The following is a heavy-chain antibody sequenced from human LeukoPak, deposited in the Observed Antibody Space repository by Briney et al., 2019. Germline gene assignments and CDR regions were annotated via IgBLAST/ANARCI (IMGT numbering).Heavy chain of an antibody. J-gene: IGHJ6*02. V-gene: IGHV3-23*01. D-gene: IGHD2-21*02. CDR3: AKMAVTDYYYYYGMDV. CDR2: ISSSGFST. CDR1: GFTFSSYA. Sequence: GGSLRLSCAASGFTFSSYAMSWVRQAPGKGLEWVSAISSSGFSTYYADSVKGRFTISRDNSKNTLYLQMNSLRAEDTAAYYCAKMAVTDYYYYYGMDVWGRGTTVTVSS.